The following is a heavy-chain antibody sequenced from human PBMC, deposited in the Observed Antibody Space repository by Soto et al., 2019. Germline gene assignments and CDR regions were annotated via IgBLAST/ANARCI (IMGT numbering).Heavy chain of an antibody. CDR1: GGTFSSYT. Sequence: QVQLVQSGAEVKKPGSSVKVSCKASGGTFSSYTISWVRQAPGQGLEWMGRIIPILGIANYAQKFQGRVTXTXDXXTSTAYMELSSLRSEDTAVYYCARAPSSGWNPFDYWGQGTLVTVSS. D-gene: IGHD6-19*01. CDR2: IIPILGIA. J-gene: IGHJ4*02. CDR3: ARAPSSGWNPFDY. V-gene: IGHV1-69*02.